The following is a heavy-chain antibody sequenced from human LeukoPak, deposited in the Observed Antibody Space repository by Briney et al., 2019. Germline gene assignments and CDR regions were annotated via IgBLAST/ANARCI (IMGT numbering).Heavy chain of an antibody. Sequence: GGSLRLSCVASGFKFNDYAMHWVRQAPGKGLEWVSGLSWHSGSIGYADSVKGRFTISRDNANNTLYLQMNSLRAEDTAVYYCARWNGSGPFDYWGQGTLVTVSS. CDR3: ARWNGSGPFDY. CDR2: LSWHSGSI. D-gene: IGHD6-19*01. V-gene: IGHV3-9*01. J-gene: IGHJ4*02. CDR1: GFKFNDYA.